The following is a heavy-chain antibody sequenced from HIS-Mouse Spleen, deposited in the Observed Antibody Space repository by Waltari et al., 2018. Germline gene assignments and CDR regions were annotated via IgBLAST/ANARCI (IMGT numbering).Heavy chain of an antibody. CDR2: IYYSGST. V-gene: IGHV4-39*07. J-gene: IGHJ2*01. CDR3: AREIPYSSSWYDWYFDL. CDR1: GGSISSSSYY. D-gene: IGHD6-13*01. Sequence: QLQLQESGPGLVKPSETLSLTCTVPGGSISSSSYYWGCIAHPPGKGLEWLGSIYYSGSTYYNPSLKSRVTISVDTSKNQFSLKLSSVTAADTAVYYCAREIPYSSSWYDWYFDLWGRGTLVTVSS.